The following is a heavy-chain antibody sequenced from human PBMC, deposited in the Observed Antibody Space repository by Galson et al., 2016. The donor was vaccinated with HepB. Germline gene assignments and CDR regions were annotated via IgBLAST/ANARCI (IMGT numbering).Heavy chain of an antibody. J-gene: IGHJ4*02. CDR3: ARSVYGRRVAATGSFDY. CDR1: GGSVTSYY. CDR2: FYYSGST. V-gene: IGHV4-59*02. Sequence: SETLSLTCTVSGGSVTSYYWSWIRQPPGKGLEWIGYFYYSGSTNYNPSLKRRVTISVDTSKNQFFLNLSSVTAADTAVYYCARSVYGRRVAATGSFDYWGQGTLVTVSS. D-gene: IGHD2-15*01.